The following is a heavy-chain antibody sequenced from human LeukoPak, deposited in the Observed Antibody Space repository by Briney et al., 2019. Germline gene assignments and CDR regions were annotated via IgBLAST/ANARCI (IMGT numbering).Heavy chain of an antibody. CDR3: ARDGGYCSSTSCSYYYYYYMDV. J-gene: IGHJ6*03. CDR2: IYTSGST. V-gene: IGHV4-4*07. Sequence: SETLSLTRTVSGGSLSSYYRSWIRQPAGKGLEWIGRIYTSGSTNYNPSLKSRVTMSVDTSKNQFSLKLSSVTAADTAVYYCARDGGYCSSTSCSYYYYYYMDVWGKGTTVTIS. CDR1: GGSLSSYY. D-gene: IGHD2-2*03.